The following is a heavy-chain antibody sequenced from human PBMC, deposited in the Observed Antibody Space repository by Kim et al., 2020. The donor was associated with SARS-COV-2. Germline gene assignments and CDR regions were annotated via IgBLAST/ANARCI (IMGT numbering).Heavy chain of an antibody. D-gene: IGHD3-22*01. CDR1: GDSFSKYT. V-gene: IGHV1-69*13. CDR2: IIPIFGTA. CDR3: ASDAPPYYDSTNYNDGFDV. Sequence: SSVKVSCKASGDSFSKYTFSWVRQPPGHGSDRMGGIIPIFGTANYAEKFQGRFTITADANANPLYMKLSSRRSEDTTVYYSASDAPPYYDSTNYNDGFDV. J-gene: IGHJ3*01.